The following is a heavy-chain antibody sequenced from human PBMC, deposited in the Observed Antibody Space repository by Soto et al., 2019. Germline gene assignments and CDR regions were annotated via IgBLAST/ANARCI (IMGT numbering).Heavy chain of an antibody. V-gene: IGHV1-18*01. D-gene: IGHD1-1*01. J-gene: IGHJ4*02. CDR3: ARGRYGDY. Sequence: QVHLVQSGAEVKKPGASVKVSCKGSGYTFTTYGITWVRQAPGQGLEWMGWISAHNGNTNYAQKLQGRVTVTRDTSTSTAYMELSSLRSDVTAVYYGARGRYGDYWGQGALVTVSS. CDR1: GYTFTTYG. CDR2: ISAHNGNT.